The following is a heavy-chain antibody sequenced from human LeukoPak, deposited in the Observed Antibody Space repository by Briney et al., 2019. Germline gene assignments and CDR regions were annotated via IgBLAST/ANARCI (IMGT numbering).Heavy chain of an antibody. V-gene: IGHV1-3*01. D-gene: IGHD6-6*01. Sequence: ASVKVSCKASGYTFTSYYMHWVRQAPGQRLEWMGWINAGNGNTKYSQKFQGRVTITRDTSASTAYMELSSLRSEDTAVYYCARYRIAAQFFDIWGQGTMVTVSS. J-gene: IGHJ3*02. CDR2: INAGNGNT. CDR3: ARYRIAAQFFDI. CDR1: GYTFTSYY.